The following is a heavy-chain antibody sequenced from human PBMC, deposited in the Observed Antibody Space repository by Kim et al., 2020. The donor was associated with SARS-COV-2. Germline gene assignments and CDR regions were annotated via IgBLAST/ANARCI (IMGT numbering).Heavy chain of an antibody. V-gene: IGHV4-59*01. D-gene: IGHD1-26*01. CDR3: ARVKSYGLLGMDV. J-gene: IGHJ6*02. Sequence: SNPSLKSRVTISVDTSKSQFALKLSSVTAADTAVYYCARVKSYGLLGMDVWGQGTTVTVSS.